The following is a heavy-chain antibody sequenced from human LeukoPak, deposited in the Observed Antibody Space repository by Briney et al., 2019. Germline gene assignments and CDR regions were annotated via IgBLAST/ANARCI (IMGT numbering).Heavy chain of an antibody. CDR3: AREYSSSWYNWFDP. D-gene: IGHD6-13*01. Sequence: SETLSLTCTVSGGSISSYYWSWIRQPPGKGLEWIGYIYYSGSTNYNPSLKSRVTISVDTSKNQFSLKLSSVTAADTAVYYCAREYSSSWYNWFDPWGQGTLVTVSS. CDR2: IYYSGST. J-gene: IGHJ5*02. CDR1: GGSISSYY. V-gene: IGHV4-59*01.